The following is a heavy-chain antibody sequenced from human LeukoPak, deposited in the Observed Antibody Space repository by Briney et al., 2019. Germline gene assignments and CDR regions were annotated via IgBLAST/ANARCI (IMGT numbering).Heavy chain of an antibody. V-gene: IGHV3-21*01. Sequence: GGSLRLSCAASGFTFSRYNMNWVRQAPGKGLEWVSSITSSSIYKYYADSMKGRFTISRDNAKNSLYLQMDSLRAEDTAVYYCARDGITMRILEYWGQGTLVTVSS. CDR1: GFTFSRYN. CDR2: ITSSSIYK. CDR3: ARDGITMRILEY. J-gene: IGHJ4*02. D-gene: IGHD3-10*01.